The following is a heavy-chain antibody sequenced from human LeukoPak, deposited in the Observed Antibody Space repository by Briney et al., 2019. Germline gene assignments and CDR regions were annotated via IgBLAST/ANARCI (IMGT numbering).Heavy chain of an antibody. J-gene: IGHJ3*02. V-gene: IGHV4-31*03. CDR1: GGSISSGGYY. D-gene: IGHD1-26*01. CDR2: IYYSGST. Sequence: SETLSLTCTVSGGSISSGGYYWSWIRQHPGKGLEWIGYIYYSGSTYYNPSLKSRVTISVDTSKNQFSLELSSVTAADTAVYYCARHVRRSGSYYVERVNAFDIWGQGTMVTVSS. CDR3: ARHVRRSGSYYVERVNAFDI.